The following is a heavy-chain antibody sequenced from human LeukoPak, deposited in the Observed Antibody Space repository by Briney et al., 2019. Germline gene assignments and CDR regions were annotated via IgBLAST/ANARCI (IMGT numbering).Heavy chain of an antibody. CDR2: IRYDGSNK. CDR1: GFTFSRYS. D-gene: IGHD1-26*01. CDR3: AKIVIVGASPDAFDI. V-gene: IGHV3-30*02. Sequence: GGSLRLSCAASGFTFSRYSMNWVRQAPGKGLEWVAFIRYDGSNKYYADSVKGRFTISRDNSKNTLYLQMNSLRAEDTAVYYCAKIVIVGASPDAFDIWGQGTMVTVSS. J-gene: IGHJ3*02.